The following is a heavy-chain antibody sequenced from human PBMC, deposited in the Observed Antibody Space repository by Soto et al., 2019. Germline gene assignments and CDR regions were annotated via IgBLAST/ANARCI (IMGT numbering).Heavy chain of an antibody. Sequence: QVQLQESGPGLVKPSQTLSLTCTVSGGSISNVHYCWSWIRQPPDQGPEWIGHIYNGGTTYYNPFLRSRVTLSADTSKNLFSLKLTSVSAADSAIYYCARGPSGDKVDCWGQGILVTVSS. J-gene: IGHJ4*02. CDR2: IYNGGTT. V-gene: IGHV4-30-4*01. CDR1: GGSISNVHYC. D-gene: IGHD7-27*01. CDR3: ARGPSGDKVDC.